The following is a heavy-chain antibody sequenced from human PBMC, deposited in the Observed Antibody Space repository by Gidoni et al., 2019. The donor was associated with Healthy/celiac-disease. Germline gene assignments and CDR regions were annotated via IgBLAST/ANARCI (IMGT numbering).Heavy chain of an antibody. D-gene: IGHD6-19*01. Sequence: QVQLVQSGAEVKKPGASVKVSCQASGYTFTGYYMHWVRQAPGQGLEWMGWINPNSGGTNDAQKFQGRVTMTRDTSISTAYMELSRLRSDDTAVYYCARDGPSSGPPLDYWGQGTLVTVSS. CDR2: INPNSGGT. CDR3: ARDGPSSGPPLDY. V-gene: IGHV1-2*02. CDR1: GYTFTGYY. J-gene: IGHJ4*02.